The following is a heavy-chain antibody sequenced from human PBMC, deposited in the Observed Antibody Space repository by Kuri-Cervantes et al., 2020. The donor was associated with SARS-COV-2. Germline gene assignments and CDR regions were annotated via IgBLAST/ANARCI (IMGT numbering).Heavy chain of an antibody. D-gene: IGHD1-14*01. CDR2: IIPFFGTP. CDR1: GATFSTYG. Sequence: SVKVSCKASGATFSTYGFSWVRQALGQGLEWMGGIIPFFGTPNYAQKFEGRVTITADESTSTAYMEMSSLRSEDTAVYYCARDLSTGSDAFDIWGQGTMVTVSS. J-gene: IGHJ3*02. CDR3: ARDLSTGSDAFDI. V-gene: IGHV1-69*13.